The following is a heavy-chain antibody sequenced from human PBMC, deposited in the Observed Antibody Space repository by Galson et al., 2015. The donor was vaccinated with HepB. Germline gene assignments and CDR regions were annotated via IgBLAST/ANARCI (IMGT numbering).Heavy chain of an antibody. CDR3: AKDMWELRSHYYGMDV. D-gene: IGHD1-26*01. J-gene: IGHJ6*02. CDR1: GFTFDDYA. CDR2: ISWNSGSI. V-gene: IGHV3-9*01. Sequence: SLRLSCAASGFTFDDYAMHWVRQAPGKGLEWVSGISWNSGSIGYADSVKGRFTISRDNAKNSLYLQMNSLRAEDTALYYCAKDMWELRSHYYGMDVWGQGTTVTVSS.